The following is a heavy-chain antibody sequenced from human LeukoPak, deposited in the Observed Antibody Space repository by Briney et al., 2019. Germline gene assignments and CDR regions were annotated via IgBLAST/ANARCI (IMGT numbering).Heavy chain of an antibody. V-gene: IGHV4-59*01. CDR2: IYYSGST. CDR3: ARVYYDSSGYFTGEYYFDY. D-gene: IGHD3-22*01. J-gene: IGHJ4*02. CDR1: GGSISSYY. Sequence: SEALSLTCTVSGGSISSYYWSWIRQPPGKGLEWIGYIYYSGSTNYNPSLKSRVTISVDTSKNQFSLKLSSVTAADTAVYYCARVYYDSSGYFTGEYYFDYWGQGTLVTVSS.